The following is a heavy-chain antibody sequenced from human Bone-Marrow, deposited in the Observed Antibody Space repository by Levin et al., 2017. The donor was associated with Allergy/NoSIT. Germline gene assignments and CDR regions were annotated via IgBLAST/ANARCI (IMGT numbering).Heavy chain of an antibody. V-gene: IGHV4-39*01. CDR1: GGSISSRTYY. CDR2: IYYRGSR. D-gene: IGHD2-21*01. Sequence: SETLSLTCTVSGGSISSRTYYWGWIRQPPGKGLEWIGNIYYRGSRYYNPSLKSRVTISVDTSKNQFSLKLSSVTAADTAIYYCARHERDCASATCYEETWFDPWGQGTLVTVSS. CDR3: ARHERDCASATCYEETWFDP. J-gene: IGHJ5*02.